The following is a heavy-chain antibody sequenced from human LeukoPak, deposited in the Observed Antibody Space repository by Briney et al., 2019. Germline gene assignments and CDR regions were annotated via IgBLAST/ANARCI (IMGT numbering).Heavy chain of an antibody. Sequence: GGSLRLSCAASGFTVSSNYMTWVRQAPGKGLEWVSVFYSGGNTYYADSVRGRFTISRDNSKNTVYLQMNSLRAEDAAVYYCARAPVTSCRGAFCYPFDYWGPGILVTVSS. CDR2: FYSGGNT. CDR3: ARAPVTSCRGAFCYPFDY. D-gene: IGHD2-15*01. V-gene: IGHV3-53*01. J-gene: IGHJ4*02. CDR1: GFTVSSNY.